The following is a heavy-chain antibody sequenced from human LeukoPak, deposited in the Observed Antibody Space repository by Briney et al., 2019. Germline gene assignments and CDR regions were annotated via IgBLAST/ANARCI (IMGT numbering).Heavy chain of an antibody. CDR2: MNPNSGNT. Sequence: VASVKVSCKASGYTFTSYDINWVRQATGQGLEWMGWMNPNSGNTGYAQKFQGRVTMTRNTSISTAYMELSSLRSEDTAVYYCARGLSTVLNQPYYYGMDVWGQGTTVTVSS. D-gene: IGHD4-23*01. CDR3: ARGLSTVLNQPYYYGMDV. CDR1: GYTFTSYD. J-gene: IGHJ6*02. V-gene: IGHV1-8*01.